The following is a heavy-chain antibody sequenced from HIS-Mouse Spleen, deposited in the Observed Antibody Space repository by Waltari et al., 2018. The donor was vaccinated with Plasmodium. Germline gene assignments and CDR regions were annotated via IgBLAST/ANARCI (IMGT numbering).Heavy chain of an antibody. J-gene: IGHJ3*02. CDR3: AKGSFIGSGYDPWAFDI. Sequence: QVQLVESGGGGVQPGRSLLLSCAAFGFTFRRYGMHWVRQAPGKGLEWVAVISYDGSNKYYADSVKGRFTISRDNSKNTLYLQMNSLRAEDTAVYYCAKGSFIGSGYDPWAFDIWGQGTMVTVSS. D-gene: IGHD5-12*01. CDR1: GFTFRRYG. CDR2: ISYDGSNK. V-gene: IGHV3-30*18.